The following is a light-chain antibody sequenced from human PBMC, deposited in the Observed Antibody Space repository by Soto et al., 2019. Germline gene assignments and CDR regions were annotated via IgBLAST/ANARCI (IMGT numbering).Light chain of an antibody. CDR2: EVS. Sequence: QSALTQPPSASGSPGQSVTISCPGTSSDVGGYNYVSWYQQHPGKAPKLMIYEVSKRPSGVPDPFSGSKSCNTASLPVSGLQAEDEADYYCSSYAGSNNVVFGGGTKVTVL. CDR1: SSDVGGYNY. V-gene: IGLV2-8*01. J-gene: IGLJ2*01. CDR3: SSYAGSNNVV.